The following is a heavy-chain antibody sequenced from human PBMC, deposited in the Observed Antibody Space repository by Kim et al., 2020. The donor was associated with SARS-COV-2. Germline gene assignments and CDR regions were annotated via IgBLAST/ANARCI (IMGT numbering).Heavy chain of an antibody. CDR3: ARGVYGDYYFDY. V-gene: IGHV3-48*02. CDR2: ISTTSNTI. J-gene: IGHJ4*02. CDR1: GFTFSTYS. Sequence: GGSLRLSCTASGFTFSTYSMNWVRQAPGKGLEWVSYISTTSNTIYYADSVRGRFTISRDYAKNSLYLQMNSLRDEDTAVYYCARGVYGDYYFDYWGQGTLVTVSS. D-gene: IGHD4-17*01.